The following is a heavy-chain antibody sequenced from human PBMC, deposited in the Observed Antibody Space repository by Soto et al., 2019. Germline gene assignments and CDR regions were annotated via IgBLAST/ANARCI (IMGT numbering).Heavy chain of an antibody. CDR2: INPNSGAT. D-gene: IGHD3-16*01. J-gene: IGHJ4*02. Sequence: QVQLVQSGAEVKKPGASVKVSCKASGFNFAGYFLHWVRQAPGQGLEWMGRINPNSGATKDAQKFPGRVTMTWDTSISSAYIELVSLRFDDAAVYYCARAVWGSSPEFDNWGQGTRVTVAS. CDR3: ARAVWGSSPEFDN. V-gene: IGHV1-2*02. CDR1: GFNFAGYF.